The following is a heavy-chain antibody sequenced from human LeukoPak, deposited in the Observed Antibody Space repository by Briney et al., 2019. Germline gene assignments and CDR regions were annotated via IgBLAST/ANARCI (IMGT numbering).Heavy chain of an antibody. CDR1: GFTFSDYY. V-gene: IGHV3-11*01. D-gene: IGHD6-13*01. Sequence: GGSLRLSCAASGFTFSDYYMSWIRQAPGKGLEWVSYISSSGSTIYYADSAKGRFTISRDNAKNSLYLQMNSLRAEDTAVYYCARGGVSSSSYNWFDPWGQGTLVTVSS. CDR2: ISSSGSTI. CDR3: ARGGVSSSSYNWFDP. J-gene: IGHJ5*02.